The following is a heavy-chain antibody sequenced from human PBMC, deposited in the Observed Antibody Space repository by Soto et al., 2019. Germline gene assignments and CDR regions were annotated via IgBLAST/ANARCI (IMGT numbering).Heavy chain of an antibody. V-gene: IGHV3-7*03. D-gene: IGHD2-15*01. Sequence: EVQLVESGGGLVQPGGSLRLSCAASGFTFSNYWMTWVRQAPGKGPEWVASIKKDGIEKYYLDSARGRFTISRDNAKSSLFLQMNSLRAEDTAVYYCASRYPDDEYSAVFDFWGQGALV. CDR3: ASRYPDDEYSAVFDF. CDR2: IKKDGIEK. CDR1: GFTFSNYW. J-gene: IGHJ4*02.